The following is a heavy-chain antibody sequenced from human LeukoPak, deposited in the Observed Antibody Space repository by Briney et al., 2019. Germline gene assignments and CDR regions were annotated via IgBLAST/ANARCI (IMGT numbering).Heavy chain of an antibody. CDR2: IFHSGII. J-gene: IGHJ3*01. CDR1: GYSISSGNY. D-gene: IGHD3-22*01. V-gene: IGHV4-38-2*02. CDR3: ARMGVSYYYDSSTYYPLAFDV. Sequence: SETLSLTCTVSGYSISSGNYCGWFRQPPGRGWEWIGIIFHSGIINYTPSLKRRVTLSADTSKNQFFLKLNSVNAADTAVYYCARMGVSYYYDSSTYYPLAFDVWGQGTVVTVSS.